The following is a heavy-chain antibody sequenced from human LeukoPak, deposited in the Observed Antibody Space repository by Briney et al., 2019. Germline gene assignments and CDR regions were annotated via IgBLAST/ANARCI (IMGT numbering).Heavy chain of an antibody. Sequence: GGSLRLSCAASGFSFSSYAVSWVRQAPGQGLEWVSGISDGGSRTYYADSVKGRFTISRDDSKNTLCLQMNSLRAEDTAVYYCAKVQLGIGVDYWGQGTLVTVSS. CDR3: AKVQLGIGVDY. J-gene: IGHJ4*02. D-gene: IGHD7-27*01. CDR1: GFSFSSYA. CDR2: ISDGGSRT. V-gene: IGHV3-23*01.